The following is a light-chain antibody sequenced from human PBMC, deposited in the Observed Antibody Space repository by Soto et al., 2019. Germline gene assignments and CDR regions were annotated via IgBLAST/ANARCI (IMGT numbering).Light chain of an antibody. CDR3: QQYGSTHLT. Sequence: EIVLKQSPDTLSLSPGERATLSCRASQSVRSNYLAWYQQKPGQAPRFLIYDASSRATGIPDRFSGSGSGTDFTLPISRLEPEDFAVYYCQQYGSTHLTFGGGTKVDIK. V-gene: IGKV3-20*01. CDR1: QSVRSNY. J-gene: IGKJ4*01. CDR2: DAS.